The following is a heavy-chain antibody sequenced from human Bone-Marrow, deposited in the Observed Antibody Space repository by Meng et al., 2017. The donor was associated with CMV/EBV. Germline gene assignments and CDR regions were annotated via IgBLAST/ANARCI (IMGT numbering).Heavy chain of an antibody. CDR1: GFTFSSYA. J-gene: IGHJ6*02. CDR2: ISGSGGST. D-gene: IGHD3-22*01. Sequence: GGSLRLSCAASGFTFSSYAMSWVRQAPGKGLEWVSAISGSGGSTYYADSVKGRFTISRDNSKNTLYLQMNSLRAEDTAVYCCAKVWDSSGYLLYGEVGYGMDVWGQGTTVTVSS. CDR3: AKVWDSSGYLLYGEVGYGMDV. V-gene: IGHV3-23*01.